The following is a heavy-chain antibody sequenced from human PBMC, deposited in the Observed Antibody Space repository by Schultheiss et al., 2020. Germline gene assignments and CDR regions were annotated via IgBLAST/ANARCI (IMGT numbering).Heavy chain of an antibody. CDR2: ISSNGGST. CDR3: VSLCSSTSCSYAGDDY. D-gene: IGHD2-2*01. J-gene: IGHJ4*02. CDR1: GFTFSSYA. Sequence: GGSLRLSCSASGFTFSSYAMHWVRQAPGKGLEYVSAISSNGGSTYYADSVKGRFTISRDNSKNTLYLQMSSLRAEDTAVYYCVSLCSSTSCSYAGDDYWGQGTLVTVSS. V-gene: IGHV3-64D*08.